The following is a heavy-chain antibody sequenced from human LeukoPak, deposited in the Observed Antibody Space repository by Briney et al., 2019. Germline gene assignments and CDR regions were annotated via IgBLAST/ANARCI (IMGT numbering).Heavy chain of an antibody. J-gene: IGHJ3*02. CDR3: AXDPPTVMANAFHI. Sequence: PGGSLRLSCAASGFTFSSYGMSWVRQAPGKGLEWVPSISGSGGTTYYADSVKGRFTISRDNSKNTLYLQMNSLRADDTAVYSXAXDPPTVMANAFHIWGQGTMVTVS. D-gene: IGHD5-18*01. CDR1: GFTFSSYG. V-gene: IGHV3-23*01. CDR2: ISGSGGTT.